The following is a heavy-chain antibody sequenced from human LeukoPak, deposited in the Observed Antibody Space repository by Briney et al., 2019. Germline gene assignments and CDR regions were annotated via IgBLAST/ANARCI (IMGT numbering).Heavy chain of an antibody. CDR2: IYYSGST. CDR1: GDSISTFY. V-gene: IGHV4-59*12. Sequence: SETLSLTCTVSGDSISTFYWSWIRQPPGKGLEWIGYIYYSGSTYYNPSLKSRVTISVDTSKNQFSLKLSSVTAADTAVYYCARTGMLRGGFGAFDIWGQGTLVTVSS. J-gene: IGHJ3*02. D-gene: IGHD3-10*01. CDR3: ARTGMLRGGFGAFDI.